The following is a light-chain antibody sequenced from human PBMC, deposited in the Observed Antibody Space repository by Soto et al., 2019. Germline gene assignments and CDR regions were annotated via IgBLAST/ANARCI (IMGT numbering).Light chain of an antibody. CDR3: HQYDNSLLT. V-gene: IGKV3-20*01. CDR2: GAS. CDR1: QSVSSRY. Sequence: EIVLAQSPGTLSLSPGDTATLSCRASQSVSSRYLGWYQQRPGQAPRLLIYGASSRATGIPDRFSGSGSGTDFALTISRLEPEDFAVYYCHQYDNSLLTFGGGTKVEIK. J-gene: IGKJ4*01.